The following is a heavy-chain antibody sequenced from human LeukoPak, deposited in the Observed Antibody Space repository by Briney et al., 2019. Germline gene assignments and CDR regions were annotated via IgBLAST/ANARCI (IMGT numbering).Heavy chain of an antibody. CDR3: ARLQNDFWSGYVYYFDY. CDR1: GYSISSGYY. D-gene: IGHD3-3*01. Sequence: PSETLSLTCAVSGYSISSGYYWGWIRQPPGKGLEWIGSIYHSGSTYYNPSLKSRVTISVGTSKNQFSLKLSSVTAADTAVYYCARLQNDFWSGYVYYFDYWGQGTLVTVSS. CDR2: IYHSGST. V-gene: IGHV4-38-2*01. J-gene: IGHJ4*02.